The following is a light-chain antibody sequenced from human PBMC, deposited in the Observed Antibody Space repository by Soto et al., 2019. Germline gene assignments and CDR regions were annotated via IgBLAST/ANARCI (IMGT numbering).Light chain of an antibody. J-gene: IGLJ2*01. Sequence: SVLTQPATVSGSPGQPITISCTGTSSDVGGYDYVSWYQQHPGKVPKLIIYEDSIRASGVSNRFSASKSANTASLTISGLQPEDEADYYCSSFTSSSTLFGGGTKLTVL. CDR2: EDS. CDR3: SSFTSSSTL. V-gene: IGLV2-14*01. CDR1: SSDVGGYDY.